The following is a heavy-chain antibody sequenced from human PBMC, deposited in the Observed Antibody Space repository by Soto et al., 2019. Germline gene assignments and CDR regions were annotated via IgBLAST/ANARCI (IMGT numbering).Heavy chain of an antibody. Sequence: GGSLRLSCAASGFTFCSYAMSWVRQAPGKGLEWVAAISDNGSSKYYADSVKGRFTISRDNSKNTLYLQMNSLRAEDTAVYYCAKDMEDIVVVVAATGFDYWGQGTLVTVSS. J-gene: IGHJ4*02. D-gene: IGHD2-15*01. CDR1: GFTFCSYA. CDR3: AKDMEDIVVVVAATGFDY. V-gene: IGHV3-23*01. CDR2: ISDNGSSK.